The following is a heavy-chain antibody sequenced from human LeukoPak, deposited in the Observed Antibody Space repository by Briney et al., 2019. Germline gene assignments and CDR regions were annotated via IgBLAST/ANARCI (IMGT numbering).Heavy chain of an antibody. CDR2: IFYSGST. V-gene: IGHV4-59*12. CDR1: GGSISRYY. J-gene: IGHJ5*02. D-gene: IGHD2-2*01. Sequence: SETLSLACTVAGGSISRYYWSWIRQPPGKGLEWTGYIFYSGSTYYNPSLKSRVTLSVDTSKNQFSLQLSSVTAVDTAIYYCARYRSTSDKRYLDPWGQGTLVTVSS. CDR3: ARYRSTSDKRYLDP.